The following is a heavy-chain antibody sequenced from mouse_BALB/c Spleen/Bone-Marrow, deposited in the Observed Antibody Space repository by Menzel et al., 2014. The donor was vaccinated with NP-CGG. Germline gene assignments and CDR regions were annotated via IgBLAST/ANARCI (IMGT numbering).Heavy chain of an antibody. CDR1: GYSFIGYT. CDR2: INPYNGDT. V-gene: IGHV1-37*01. J-gene: IGHJ2*01. D-gene: IGHD2-4*01. Sequence: VQLKQSGPELVKPGASMRISCKASGYSFIGYTMNWVKQSHGKNLEWIGLINPYNGDTHYNQKFKDKATLTVDKSSSTAYMGLLSLTSEDSAVYYCTRRNYDYDFDYWGQGTLAQSPQ. CDR3: TRRNYDYDFDY.